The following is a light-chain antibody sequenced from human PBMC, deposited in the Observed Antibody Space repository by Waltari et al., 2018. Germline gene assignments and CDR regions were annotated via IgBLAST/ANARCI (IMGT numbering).Light chain of an antibody. CDR2: AAS. Sequence: DIQMTQSPSSLAASVGDRVTITCRARQGISNDLAWYQQKPGKVPKLLIYAASTLQSGVPSRFSGSGYGTDFTLTINNIESEDAAYYFCLQHDNFPLTFGQGTKVEI. CDR1: QGISND. J-gene: IGKJ1*01. V-gene: IGKV1-27*01. CDR3: LQHDNFPLT.